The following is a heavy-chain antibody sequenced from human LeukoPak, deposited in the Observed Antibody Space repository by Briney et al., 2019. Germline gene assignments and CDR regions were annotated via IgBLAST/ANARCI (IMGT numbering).Heavy chain of an antibody. CDR2: IYSGGST. J-gene: IGHJ4*02. Sequence: GGSLRLSCAASGFTVSSNYMSWVRQAPGKGLERVSVIYSGGSTYYADSVKGRFTISRDNSKNTLYLQMNSLRAEDTAVYYCARADTGSSGWYSRAWFFDYWGQGTLVTVSS. V-gene: IGHV3-53*01. CDR1: GFTVSSNY. D-gene: IGHD6-19*01. CDR3: ARADTGSSGWYSRAWFFDY.